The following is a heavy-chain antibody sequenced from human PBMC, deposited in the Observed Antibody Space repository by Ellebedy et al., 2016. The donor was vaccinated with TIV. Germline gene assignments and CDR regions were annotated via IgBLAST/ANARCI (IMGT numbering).Heavy chain of an antibody. V-gene: IGHV3-33*01. J-gene: IGHJ4*02. CDR3: ARDFRVPAATFDY. CDR2: IWYDGSNK. CDR1: GFTFSSYG. Sequence: GGSLRLSXAASGFTFSSYGMHWVRQAPGKGLEWVAVIWYDGSNKHYADSVKGRFTISRDNSKNTLYLQMNSLRAEDTAVYYCARDFRVPAATFDYWGQGTLVTVSS. D-gene: IGHD2-2*01.